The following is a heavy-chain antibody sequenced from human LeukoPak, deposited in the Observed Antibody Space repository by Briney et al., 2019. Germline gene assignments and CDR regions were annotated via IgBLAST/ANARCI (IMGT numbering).Heavy chain of an antibody. CDR3: ARDQGQDSSGWFFFDY. D-gene: IGHD6-19*01. V-gene: IGHV3-21*01. Sequence: PGGSLRLSCAASGFTFSSYAMSWVRQAPGKGLEWVSSISSSSSYIYYADSVKGRFTISRDNAKNSLYLQMNSLRAEDTAVYYCARDQGQDSSGWFFFDYWGQGTLVTVSS. J-gene: IGHJ4*02. CDR2: ISSSSSYI. CDR1: GFTFSSYA.